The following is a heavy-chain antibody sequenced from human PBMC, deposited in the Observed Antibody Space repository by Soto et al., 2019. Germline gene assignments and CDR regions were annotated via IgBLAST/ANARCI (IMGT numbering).Heavy chain of an antibody. J-gene: IGHJ2*01. CDR1: GFTCSSYS. CDR3: ARDHYYDSSGYYSFWHWYFDL. Sequence: GGLLRLSCGASGFTCSSYSMNWVRQAPGKGQEWVSYISSSSSTIYYADSVKGRFTISRDNAKNSLYLQMNRLRDEDTAVYYCARDHYYDSSGYYSFWHWYFDLWGRGTLV. CDR2: ISSSSSTI. D-gene: IGHD3-22*01. V-gene: IGHV3-48*02.